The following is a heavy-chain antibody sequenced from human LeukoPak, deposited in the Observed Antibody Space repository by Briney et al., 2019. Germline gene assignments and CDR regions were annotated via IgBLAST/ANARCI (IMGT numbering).Heavy chain of an antibody. V-gene: IGHV3-48*04. Sequence: GGSLRLSCAASGFTFSSYSMNWVRQAPGKGLEWVSYISSSSSTIYYADSVKGRFTISRDNARNSLYLQMNSLRAEDTAVYYCAREGYSEILGAFDLWGQGTMVTVSS. CDR2: ISSSSSTI. J-gene: IGHJ3*01. CDR3: AREGYSEILGAFDL. CDR1: GFTFSSYS. D-gene: IGHD1-26*01.